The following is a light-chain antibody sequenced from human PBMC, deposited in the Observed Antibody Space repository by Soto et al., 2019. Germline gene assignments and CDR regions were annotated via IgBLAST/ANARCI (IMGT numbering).Light chain of an antibody. V-gene: IGKV1-39*01. CDR2: GAS. CDR1: QSIDMY. Sequence: SXXXLSSSVXSRVTITYLASQSIDMYLSWYQQKPGKAPRLLIYGASTLQSGVPSRFSGSGSGTDFTLTISSLLPEDFATYYCQQGYSTPVTFGQGTRLEIK. CDR3: QQGYSTPVT. J-gene: IGKJ5*01.